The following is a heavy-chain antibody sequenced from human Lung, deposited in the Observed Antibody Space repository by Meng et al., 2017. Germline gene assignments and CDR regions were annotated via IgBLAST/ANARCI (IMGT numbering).Heavy chain of an antibody. D-gene: IGHD1-1*01. CDR2: INRDGTNP. V-gene: IGHV3-74*01. CDR1: AFTCTDHW. CDR3: TNDRLNH. Sequence: PGGSLRLSCASAAFTCTDHWMHCVRQGPGKGLVWVSRINRDGTNPTYADSVKGRFTISRDNAKNTLYLQMNNLRAEDTAFYYCTNDRLNHWGQGALVTVSS. J-gene: IGHJ1*01.